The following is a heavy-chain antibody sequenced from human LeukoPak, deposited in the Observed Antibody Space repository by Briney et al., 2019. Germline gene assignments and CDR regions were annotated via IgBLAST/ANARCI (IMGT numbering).Heavy chain of an antibody. Sequence: GGSLRLSCAASGFTFSPYAMGWARQGPGKGLEWVSGISGAGTVNYADSVKGRFTISRDNSKNTVYLQMNSLRAEDTAVYYCARDPYYYDSSGYYSLGSYWGQGTLVTVSS. CDR2: ISGAGTV. V-gene: IGHV3-23*01. CDR3: ARDPYYYDSSGYYSLGSY. J-gene: IGHJ4*02. D-gene: IGHD3-22*01. CDR1: GFTFSPYA.